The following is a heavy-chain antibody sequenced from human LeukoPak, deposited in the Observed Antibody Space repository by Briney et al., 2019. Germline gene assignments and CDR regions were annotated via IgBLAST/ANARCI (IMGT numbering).Heavy chain of an antibody. V-gene: IGHV4-34*01. CDR3: GKVGGNSNS. D-gene: IGHD4-23*01. CDR2: INHSGST. Sequence: PSETLSLTCAVYGGSFSGYYWSWIRQPPGKGLEWIGEINHSGSTNYNPSLKSRVTISVDTSKNQFSLKLSSVTAADTAMYYCGKVGGNSNSWGQGTRVTVSS. J-gene: IGHJ4*02. CDR1: GGSFSGYY.